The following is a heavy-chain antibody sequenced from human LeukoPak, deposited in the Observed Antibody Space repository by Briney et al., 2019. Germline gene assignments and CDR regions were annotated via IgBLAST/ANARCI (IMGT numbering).Heavy chain of an antibody. CDR2: INHMGST. Sequence: KPSETLSLTCAVYGGSFSGYYWSWIRQPPGKGLEWIGEINHMGSTNYNPSLQRGFTLPVDTHKDQFSLKLSSVPAADTAVYYCARGRYYYDSSGYYLPLRYWGQGTLVTVCS. CDR3: ARGRYYYDSSGYYLPLRY. CDR1: GGSFSGYY. D-gene: IGHD3-22*01. J-gene: IGHJ4*02. V-gene: IGHV4-34*01.